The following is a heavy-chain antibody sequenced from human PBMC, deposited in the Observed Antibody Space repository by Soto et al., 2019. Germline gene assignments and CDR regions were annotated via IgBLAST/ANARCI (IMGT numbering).Heavy chain of an antibody. V-gene: IGHV1-69*14. J-gene: IGHJ5*02. CDR3: ARDHGSSGWYGGWFDP. D-gene: IGHD6-13*01. CDR1: GGTFSSYA. Sequence: QVQLVQSGAEVKKPGSSVKVSCKASGGTFSSYAISWVRQAPGQGLEWMGGIIPIFGTANYAQKFQGRVTITAGKSTSAAYMELGSLRSEDTAVYYCARDHGSSGWYGGWFDPWGQGTLVTVSS. CDR2: IIPIFGTA.